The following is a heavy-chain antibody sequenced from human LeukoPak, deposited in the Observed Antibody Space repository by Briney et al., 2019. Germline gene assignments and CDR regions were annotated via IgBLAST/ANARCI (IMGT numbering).Heavy chain of an antibody. V-gene: IGHV3-33*01. CDR3: ARDRKWLRNFDY. J-gene: IGHJ4*02. D-gene: IGHD5-12*01. Sequence: GGSLRLSCVASGFTFSNYGMRWVRQAPGKGLEWVAILWYDGNNKYYADSVKGRFTISRDNSKNTLYLQMNSLRAEDTAVYYCARDRKWLRNFDYWGQGTLVTVSS. CDR1: GFTFSNYG. CDR2: LWYDGNNK.